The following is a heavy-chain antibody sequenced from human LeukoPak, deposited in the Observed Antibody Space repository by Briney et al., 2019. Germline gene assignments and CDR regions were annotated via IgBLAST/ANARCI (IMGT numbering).Heavy chain of an antibody. CDR2: INPNSGGT. V-gene: IGHV1-2*02. D-gene: IGHD3-10*01. Sequence: GASVKVSCKASGYTFTGYYMYWVRQAPGQGLEWMGWINPNSGGTNYAQKFQGRVTMTRDTSISTAYMELSRLRSDDTAVYYCARFFGSGSYSYYYYGMDVWGQGTTVTVSS. J-gene: IGHJ6*02. CDR3: ARFFGSGSYSYYYYGMDV. CDR1: GYTFTGYY.